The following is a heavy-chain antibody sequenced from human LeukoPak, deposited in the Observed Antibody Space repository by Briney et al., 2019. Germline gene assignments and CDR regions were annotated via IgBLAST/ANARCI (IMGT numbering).Heavy chain of an antibody. CDR3: ARGYYDSSGYYWDY. D-gene: IGHD3-22*01. J-gene: IGHJ4*02. Sequence: GGSLRLSCAASGFTFSSYDMHWVRQATGKGLEWVSAIGTAGDTYYPGSVKGRFTISRENAKNSLYLQMNSLRVGDTAVYYCARGYYDSSGYYWDYWSQGTLVTVSS. CDR1: GFTFSSYD. V-gene: IGHV3-13*01. CDR2: IGTAGDT.